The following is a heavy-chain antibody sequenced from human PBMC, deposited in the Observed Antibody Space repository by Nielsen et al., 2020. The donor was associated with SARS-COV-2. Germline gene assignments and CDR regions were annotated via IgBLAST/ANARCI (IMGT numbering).Heavy chain of an antibody. Sequence: GESLKISCAASGFTFSSYWMHWVRQAPGKGLVWVSRINSDGSSTSYADSVKGRFTISRDNAKNTLYLQMNSLRAEDTAVYYCARVKKTGPGFDPWGQGTLVTVSS. CDR1: GFTFSSYW. CDR2: INSDGSST. V-gene: IGHV3-74*01. J-gene: IGHJ5*02. CDR3: ARVKKTGPGFDP.